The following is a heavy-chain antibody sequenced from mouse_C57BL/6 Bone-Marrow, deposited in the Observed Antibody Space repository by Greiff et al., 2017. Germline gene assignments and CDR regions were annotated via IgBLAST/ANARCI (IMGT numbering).Heavy chain of an antibody. J-gene: IGHJ1*03. CDR2: IDPSDSYT. D-gene: IGHD1-1*01. V-gene: IGHV1-59*01. CDR1: GYTFTSYW. CDR3: ARWRYYSSSYDWYFDV. Sequence: VQLQQPGAELVRPGTSVKLSCKASGYTFTSYWMHWVKQRPGQGLEWIGVIDPSDSYTNYNQKFKGKATLTVDTSSSTAYMQLSSLTSEDSAVYYCARWRYYSSSYDWYFDVWGTGTTVTVSS.